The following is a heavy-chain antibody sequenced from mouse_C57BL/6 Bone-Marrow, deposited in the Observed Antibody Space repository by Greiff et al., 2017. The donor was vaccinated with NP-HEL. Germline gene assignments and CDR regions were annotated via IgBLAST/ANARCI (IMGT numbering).Heavy chain of an antibody. Sequence: QVQLQQPGTELVKPGASVKLSCKASGYTFTSYWMHWVKQRPGQGLEWIGNINPSNGGTNYNEKFKSKATLTVDKSSSTAYMQLSSLTSEDSAVSYCSRGWGSSCYAMDYWGQGTSVTVSS. D-gene: IGHD1-1*02. CDR3: SRGWGSSCYAMDY. CDR2: INPSNGGT. V-gene: IGHV1-53*01. CDR1: GYTFTSYW. J-gene: IGHJ4*01.